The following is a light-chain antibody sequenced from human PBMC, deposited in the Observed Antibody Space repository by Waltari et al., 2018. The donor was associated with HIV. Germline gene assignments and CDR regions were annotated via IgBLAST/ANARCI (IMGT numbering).Light chain of an antibody. CDR3: HHYGSSPFT. CDR2: GAS. J-gene: IGKJ3*01. Sequence: DIVLAQSPGTLSLSPGERATLSCRASQSISSRCLAWYQQKLGQAPRLLIYGASSRAAGIPDRFSGSGSGTDFTLTINRLEPEDCGVFYCHHYGSSPFTFGPGTKVDIK. CDR1: QSISSRC. V-gene: IGKV3-20*01.